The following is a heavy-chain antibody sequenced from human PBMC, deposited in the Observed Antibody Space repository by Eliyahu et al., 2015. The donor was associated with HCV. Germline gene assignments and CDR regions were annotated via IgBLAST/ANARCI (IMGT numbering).Heavy chain of an antibody. CDR1: GFILEDYD. CDR2: ISWNGDNI. J-gene: IGHJ4*02. D-gene: IGHD1-26*01. V-gene: IGHV3-9*01. CDR3: ARTRKSAGAPFES. Sequence: QVVESGGGSVQPGKSLRLSCAASGFILEDYDMXXVRQAPGRGLEWVSXISWNGDNIGYADSVRGRFTISRDNARNSLYLQITSLRPEDTALYYCARTRKSAGAPFESWGQGTLVTVSS.